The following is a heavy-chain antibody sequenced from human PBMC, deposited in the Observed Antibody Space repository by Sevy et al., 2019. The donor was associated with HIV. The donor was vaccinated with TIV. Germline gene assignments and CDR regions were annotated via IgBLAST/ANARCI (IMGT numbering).Heavy chain of an antibody. CDR3: AKDGYYYGSGSTYNWFDP. Sequence: GGSLRLSCAASGFTFSSYAMHWVRQAPGKGLEWVAVISYDGSNKYYADSVKGRFTISRDNSKNTLYLQMNSLRAEDTAVYYCAKDGYYYGSGSTYNWFDPWGQGTLVTVSS. CDR1: GFTFSSYA. CDR2: ISYDGSNK. V-gene: IGHV3-30*04. D-gene: IGHD3-10*01. J-gene: IGHJ5*02.